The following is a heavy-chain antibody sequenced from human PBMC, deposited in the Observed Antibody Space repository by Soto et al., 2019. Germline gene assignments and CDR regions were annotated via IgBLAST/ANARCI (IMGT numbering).Heavy chain of an antibody. CDR1: GYSFNTYL. V-gene: IGHV5-10-1*01. D-gene: IGHD3-3*01. J-gene: IGHJ5*02. CDR3: ARHPTLHESRVWSGFDP. CDR2: IDPGTSYS. Sequence: LKISCQGSGYSFNTYLISWVRQVPGKGLEWMGRIDPGTSYSNYSPSFEGHVTISVDKSKSTAFLQWSSLKASDTAMYYCARHPTLHESRVWSGFDPWGQGTLVTVSS.